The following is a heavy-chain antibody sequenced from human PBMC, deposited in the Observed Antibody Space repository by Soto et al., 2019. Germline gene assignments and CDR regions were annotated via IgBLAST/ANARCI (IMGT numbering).Heavy chain of an antibody. V-gene: IGHV3-11*05. D-gene: IGHD3-10*01. CDR1: GFTFSDYY. J-gene: IGHJ6*02. CDR2: ISSGTSYT. CDR3: ARDGSGSYYYGMDV. Sequence: QVQLVESGGGLVKPGGSLRLSCAASGFTFSDYYMSWIRQAPGKGLEWISYISSGTSYTNYADSVKGRFTISRDDAKKSLDLQMNRLTVEDTAVYYCARDGSGSYYYGMDVWGQGTTFTVSS.